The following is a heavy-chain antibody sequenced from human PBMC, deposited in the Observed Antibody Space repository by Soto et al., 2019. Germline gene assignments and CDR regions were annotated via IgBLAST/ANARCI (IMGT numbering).Heavy chain of an antibody. V-gene: IGHV5-51*01. Sequence: GESLNSSCKVSGYTFTRDWIGWVRQMPGKGLEWMGIIYPGDSDTRYSPSFQGQVTISADKSISTAYLQWSSLKASDTAMYYCARPHYYDSSPEYFDLWGRGTLVTVSS. CDR1: GYTFTRDW. J-gene: IGHJ2*01. CDR3: ARPHYYDSSPEYFDL. D-gene: IGHD3-22*01. CDR2: IYPGDSDT.